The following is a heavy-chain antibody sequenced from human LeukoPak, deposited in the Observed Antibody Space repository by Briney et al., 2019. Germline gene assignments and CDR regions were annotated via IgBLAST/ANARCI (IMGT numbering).Heavy chain of an antibody. CDR3: ARDRGWGFVDY. CDR1: GLTFSTHY. J-gene: IGHJ4*01. Sequence: GGSLTLSCTASGLTFSTHYMTWVRHSPGTGLERLANIGRDGGKKFYVESVKGRFTISRDNADNSLYLQMNSLRVEDTAVYYCARDRGWGFVDYWGQGTLVTVSS. D-gene: IGHD3-16*01. V-gene: IGHV3-7*01. CDR2: IGRDGGKK.